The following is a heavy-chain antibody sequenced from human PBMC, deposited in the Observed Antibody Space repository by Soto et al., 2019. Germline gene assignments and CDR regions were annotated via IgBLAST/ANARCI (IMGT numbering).Heavy chain of an antibody. CDR2: TYYRSKWFN. V-gene: IGHV6-1*01. CDR1: GDSVSNNSAA. Sequence: TLSLTCASSGDSVSNNSAAWNLIRQSPSRGLEWLGRTYYRSKWFNNYALSVKGRITINPDTSKNQFSLQLNSVTPEDTAVYYCAREGRLAASIFHNWFDPWGQGTLVPVSS. D-gene: IGHD3-3*02. J-gene: IGHJ5*02. CDR3: AREGRLAASIFHNWFDP.